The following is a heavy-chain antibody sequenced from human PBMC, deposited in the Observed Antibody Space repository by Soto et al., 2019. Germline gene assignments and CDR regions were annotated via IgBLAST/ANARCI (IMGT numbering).Heavy chain of an antibody. V-gene: IGHV1-69*10. D-gene: IGHD5-18*01. J-gene: IGHJ6*02. Sequence: ASVKVSCKASGGTFSSYAISWVRQAPGQGLEWMGGIIPILGIANYAQKFQGRVTITADKSTSTAYMELSSLRSEGTAVYYCARAETTTAMVGYYGMDVWGQGTTVTVSS. CDR2: IIPILGIA. CDR3: ARAETTTAMVGYYGMDV. CDR1: GGTFSSYA.